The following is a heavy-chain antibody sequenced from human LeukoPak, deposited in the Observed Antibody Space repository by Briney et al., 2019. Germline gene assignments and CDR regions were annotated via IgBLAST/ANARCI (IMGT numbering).Heavy chain of an antibody. CDR3: ARKPHSSSWYSNWFDP. CDR2: IYPGDSDT. J-gene: IGHJ5*02. Sequence: GESLKISCKGSGYSFISYWIGWVRQMPGKGLEWMGIIYPGDSDTRYSPSFQGQVTISADKSISTAYLQWSSLKASDTAMYYCARKPHSSSWYSNWFDPWGQGTLVTVSS. V-gene: IGHV5-51*01. CDR1: GYSFISYW. D-gene: IGHD6-13*01.